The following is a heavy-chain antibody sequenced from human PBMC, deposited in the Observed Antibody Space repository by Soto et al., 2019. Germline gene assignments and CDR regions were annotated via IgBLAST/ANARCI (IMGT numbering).Heavy chain of an antibody. D-gene: IGHD3-16*01. CDR1: GVSISSAGYY. CDR3: ARDKRGGTPPNWFDP. J-gene: IGHJ5*02. Sequence: SETLSLTCTVSGVSISSAGYYWSWIRQHPGKGLEWIGYIYYSGSTYYNPSLESRISISADTSKNQFSLKLSSATAADTAVYYCARDKRGGTPPNWFDPWGQGTLVTVS. CDR2: IYYSGST. V-gene: IGHV4-31*03.